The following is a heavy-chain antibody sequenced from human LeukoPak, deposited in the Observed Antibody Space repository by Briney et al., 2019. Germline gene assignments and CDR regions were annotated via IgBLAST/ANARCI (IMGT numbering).Heavy chain of an antibody. CDR2: ISGSGDAT. D-gene: IGHD3-22*01. Sequence: GGSLRLSCAASGFTFSSFAMTWVRQAPGKGLEWVSVISGSGDATYYADSVKGRFTISRDSSKNTLYLQMNSLRAEDTAVYYCAKGGCTSGYCGFDYWGQGTLVTVSS. V-gene: IGHV3-23*01. CDR3: AKGGCTSGYCGFDY. CDR1: GFTFSSFA. J-gene: IGHJ4*02.